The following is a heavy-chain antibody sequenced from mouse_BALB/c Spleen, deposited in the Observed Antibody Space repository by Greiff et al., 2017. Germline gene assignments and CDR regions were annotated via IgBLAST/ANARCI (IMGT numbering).Heavy chain of an antibody. CDR2: IWGDGST. J-gene: IGHJ4*01. D-gene: IGHD2-14*01. Sequence: VQLQQSGPGLVAPSQSLSITCTVSGFSLTGYGVNWVRQPPGKGLEWLGMIWGDGSTDYNSALKSRLSISKDNSKSQVFLKMNSLQTDDTARYYCARVPNRYDYAMDYWGQGTSVTVSS. V-gene: IGHV2-6-7*01. CDR3: ARVPNRYDYAMDY. CDR1: GFSLTGYG.